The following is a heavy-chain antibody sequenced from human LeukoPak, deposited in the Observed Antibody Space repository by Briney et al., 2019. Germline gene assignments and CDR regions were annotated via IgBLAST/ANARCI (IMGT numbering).Heavy chain of an antibody. V-gene: IGHV3-7*01. CDR2: INQDGSGK. J-gene: IGHJ1*01. CDR3: AEGTTG. CDR1: GFTFSSYG. D-gene: IGHD1-1*01. Sequence: GGSLRLSCAASGFTFSSYGMHWVRQAPGEGLEWVANINQDGSGKYYVDSVKGRFTISRDNAKNSLYLQMNSLRSEDTAIYYCAEGTTGWGQGTLVTVSS.